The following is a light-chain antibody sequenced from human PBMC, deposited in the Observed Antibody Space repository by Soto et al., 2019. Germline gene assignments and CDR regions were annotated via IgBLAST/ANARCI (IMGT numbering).Light chain of an antibody. CDR1: QSVSSS. J-gene: IGKJ3*01. V-gene: IGKV3-11*01. CDR3: QQRSNWPPEVT. Sequence: EIVLTQSPDTLSLSPGERATLSCRASQSVSSSLAWYQQIPGQAPRLLIYDASNRATGIPARFSGSGSGTDFTLTISSLEAEDFAVYYCQQRSNWPPEVTFGPGTKVDI. CDR2: DAS.